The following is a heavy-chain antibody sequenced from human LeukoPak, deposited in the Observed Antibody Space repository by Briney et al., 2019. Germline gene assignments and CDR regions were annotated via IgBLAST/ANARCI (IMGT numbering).Heavy chain of an antibody. CDR1: GFTFSDHY. CDR3: ARGGGYGDYDY. CDR2: TRNKANSYTT. V-gene: IGHV3-72*01. D-gene: IGHD4-17*01. Sequence: GGSLRLSCAASGFTFSDHYMDWVRQAPGEGLEWVGRTRNKANSYTTEYAASGKGRFTISRDDSKNSLYLQMNSLKTEDTAVYYCARGGGYGDYDYWGQGTLVTVSS. J-gene: IGHJ4*02.